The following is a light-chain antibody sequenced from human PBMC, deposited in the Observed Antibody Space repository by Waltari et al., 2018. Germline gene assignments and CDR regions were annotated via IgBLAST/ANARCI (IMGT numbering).Light chain of an antibody. J-gene: IGLJ3*02. V-gene: IGLV1-40*01. CDR3: QSYDTTLSVV. CDR2: GST. CDR1: GSNLGAGYD. Sequence: QSVLTQPPSVSGAPGQGVTISCTGSGSNLGAGYDVHWYQQLPRAAPKLLIYGSTSRPLGVPDRFFGSTSGTSAFLAITGLQAEDEADYYCQSYDTTLSVVFGGGTKLTVL.